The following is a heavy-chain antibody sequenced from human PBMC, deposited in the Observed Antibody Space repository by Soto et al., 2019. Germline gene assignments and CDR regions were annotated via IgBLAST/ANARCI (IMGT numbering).Heavy chain of an antibody. CDR2: IWYDGSNK. Sequence: PGGSLRLSCAASGFTFSSYGMHWVRQAPGKGLEWVAVIWYDGSNKYYADSVKGRFTISRDNSKNTLYLQMNSLRAEDTAVYYCARERITISPDVWGKGTTVTVSS. J-gene: IGHJ6*04. D-gene: IGHD3-3*01. CDR1: GFTFSSYG. CDR3: ARERITISPDV. V-gene: IGHV3-33*01.